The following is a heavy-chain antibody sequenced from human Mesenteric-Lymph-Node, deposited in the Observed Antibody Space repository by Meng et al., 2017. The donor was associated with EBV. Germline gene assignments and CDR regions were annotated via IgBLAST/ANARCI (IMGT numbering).Heavy chain of an antibody. CDR2: TYYRSKWYN. Sequence: QVQLQQSGPGLVKPSXXLSLTCVSSGDSVSSSSAAWAWIRQSPSRGLEWLGRTYYRSKWYNDYAVFVKSRITINPDTSKNQFSLQLNSVTPEDTAVYYCARGATSVFDLWGRGTLFTVSS. V-gene: IGHV6-1*01. CDR3: ARGATSVFDL. CDR1: GDSVSSSSAA. J-gene: IGHJ2*01.